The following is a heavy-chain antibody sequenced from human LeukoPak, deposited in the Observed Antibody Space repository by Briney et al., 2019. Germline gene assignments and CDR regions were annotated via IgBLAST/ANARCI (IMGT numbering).Heavy chain of an antibody. CDR3: ARHQYCSSTSCLHEGLGY. CDR1: GYTFTSYD. J-gene: IGHJ4*02. D-gene: IGHD2-2*01. Sequence: ASVKVSCKASGYTFTSYDINWVRQATGQGLEWMGWMNPNSGNTGYAQKFQGRVTMTRNTSISTAYMELSSLRSEDTAIYYCARHQYCSSTSCLHEGLGYWGQGTLVTVSS. V-gene: IGHV1-8*01. CDR2: MNPNSGNT.